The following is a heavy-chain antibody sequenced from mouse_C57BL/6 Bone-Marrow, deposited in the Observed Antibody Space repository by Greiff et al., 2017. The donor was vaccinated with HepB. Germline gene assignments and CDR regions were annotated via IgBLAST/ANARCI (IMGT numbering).Heavy chain of an antibody. CDR3: ARGIYREAMDY. Sequence: EVKLMESGPGMVKPSQSLSLTCTVTGYSITSGYDWHWIRHFPGNKLEWMGYISYSGSTNYNPSLKSRISITHDTSKNHFFLKLNSVTTEDTATYYCARGIYREAMDYWGQGTSVTVSS. D-gene: IGHD2-1*01. CDR2: ISYSGST. V-gene: IGHV3-1*01. CDR1: GYSITSGYD. J-gene: IGHJ4*01.